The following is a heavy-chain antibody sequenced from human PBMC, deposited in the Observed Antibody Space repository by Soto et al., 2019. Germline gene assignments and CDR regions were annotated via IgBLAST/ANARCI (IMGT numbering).Heavy chain of an antibody. D-gene: IGHD5-18*01. CDR2: ISGYNGRT. CDR1: GYNFRNFG. V-gene: IGHV1-18*01. CDR3: AREGYSSGFDPFDF. J-gene: IGHJ3*01. Sequence: QVQLEQSGDAVKKPGASVKVSCKASGYNFRNFGITWVRQASGLGLEWLGWISGYNGRTSSARNFRDRVVLTTDTATTTAYMELRSLTSDDPAIYYCAREGYSSGFDPFDFWGQGTKVTVSS.